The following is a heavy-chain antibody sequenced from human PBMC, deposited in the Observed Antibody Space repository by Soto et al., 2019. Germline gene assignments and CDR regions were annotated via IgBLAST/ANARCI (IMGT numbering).Heavy chain of an antibody. CDR1: GYTLTELS. CDR3: ATFDYDFWSGYQENYFDY. D-gene: IGHD3-3*01. J-gene: IGHJ4*02. V-gene: IGHV1-24*01. Sequence: GASVKVSCKVSGYTLTELSMHWVRQAPGKGLEWMGGFDPEDGETIYAQKFQGRVTMTEDTSTDTAYMELSSLRSEDTAVYYCATFDYDFWSGYQENYFDYWGQGTLVTVSS. CDR2: FDPEDGET.